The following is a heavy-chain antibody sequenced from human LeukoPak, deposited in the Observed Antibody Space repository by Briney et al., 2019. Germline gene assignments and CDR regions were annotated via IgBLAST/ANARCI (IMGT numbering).Heavy chain of an antibody. J-gene: IGHJ4*02. CDR2: TYYRSKWYT. CDR1: GDSVSRNSAA. Sequence: SQTLSLTCAISGDSVSRNSAAWNWIRQSPSRGLEWLGRTYYRSKWYTDYAVSVKSRITINPDTSKNQFSLQLNSVTPEDTAVYYCAREGELYSGYDLGNFDYWGQGTLVTVSS. CDR3: AREGELYSGYDLGNFDY. D-gene: IGHD5-12*01. V-gene: IGHV6-1*01.